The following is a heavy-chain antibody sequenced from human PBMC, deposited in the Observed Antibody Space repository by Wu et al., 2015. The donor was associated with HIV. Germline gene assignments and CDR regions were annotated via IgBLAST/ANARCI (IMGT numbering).Heavy chain of an antibody. D-gene: IGHD3-16*01. CDR2: ITPIFGTA. V-gene: IGHV1-69*05. CDR1: GGTFNTYA. J-gene: IGHJ3*02. CDR3: ARGGGSRIDAAFVY. Sequence: QVQLVQSGAEVKKPGSSTKVYCEASGGTFNTYAITWVRQAPGRGLEWVGGITPIFGTATYAHKFKGRISVSTDESARTVYMELSDLRSDDTAIYFCARGGGSRIDAAFVYLGPKG.